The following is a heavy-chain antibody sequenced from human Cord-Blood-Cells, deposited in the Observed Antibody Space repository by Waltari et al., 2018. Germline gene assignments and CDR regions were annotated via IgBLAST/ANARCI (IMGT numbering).Heavy chain of an antibody. CDR2: ISGSGGST. CDR3: AKNENWGLYAFDI. V-gene: IGHV3-23*01. J-gene: IGHJ3*02. D-gene: IGHD7-27*01. Sequence: EVQLLESGGGLVQPGGSLRLSCAASGFTFSSYAMSWVRPAPGKGLEWVSAISGSGGSTYYADSVKGRFTISRDNSKNTLYLQMNSLRAEDTAVYYCAKNENWGLYAFDIWGQGTMVTVSS. CDR1: GFTFSSYA.